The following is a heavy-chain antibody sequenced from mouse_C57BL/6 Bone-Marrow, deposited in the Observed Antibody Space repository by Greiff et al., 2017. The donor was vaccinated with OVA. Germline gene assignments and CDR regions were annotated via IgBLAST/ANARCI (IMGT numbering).Heavy chain of an antibody. CDR3: ARKDITTVEAY. CDR1: GYTFTSYW. Sequence: VQLQQSGAELVKPGASVKLSCKASGYTFTSYWMQWVKQRPGQGLEWIGEIDPSDSYTNYNQKFKGKATLTVDTSSSTAYMQLSSLTSEDSAVYYCARKDITTVEAYWGQGTLVTVSA. V-gene: IGHV1-50*01. D-gene: IGHD1-1*01. CDR2: IDPSDSYT. J-gene: IGHJ3*01.